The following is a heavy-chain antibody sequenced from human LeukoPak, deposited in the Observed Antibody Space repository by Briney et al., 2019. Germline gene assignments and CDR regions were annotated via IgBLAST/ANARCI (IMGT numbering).Heavy chain of an antibody. Sequence: SETLSLTCTVSGGSISSYYWSWIRQPPGKGLEWIGYIYYGGSTNYNPSLKSRVTISVDTSKNQFSLKLTSMTAADTAVYYCARHSGDYWGQGTLVTASS. CDR3: ARHSGDY. J-gene: IGHJ4*02. V-gene: IGHV4-59*08. CDR1: GGSISSYY. D-gene: IGHD3-10*01. CDR2: IYYGGST.